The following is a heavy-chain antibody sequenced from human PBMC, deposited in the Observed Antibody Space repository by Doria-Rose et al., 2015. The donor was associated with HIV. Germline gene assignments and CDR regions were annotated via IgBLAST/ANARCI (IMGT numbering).Heavy chain of an antibody. CDR3: ARGLLRGGWNDVDYYYGMDV. V-gene: IGHV4-34*01. Sequence: QVQLQESGAGLVKPSETLSLTCAVFGGSFSGYYWSWIRQPPGKGLEWIGDINHSGSTNYKTSLKSRVTISSDTSKNLFSLKLSSVTAADTAVYYCARGLLRGGWNDVDYYYGMDVWGQGTTVTVSS. CDR1: GGSFSGYY. D-gene: IGHD1-1*01. J-gene: IGHJ6*02. CDR2: INHSGST.